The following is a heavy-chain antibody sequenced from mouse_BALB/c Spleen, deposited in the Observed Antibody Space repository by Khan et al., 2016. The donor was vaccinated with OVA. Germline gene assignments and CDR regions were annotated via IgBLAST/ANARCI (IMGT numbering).Heavy chain of an antibody. J-gene: IGHJ4*01. V-gene: IGHV2-3*01. D-gene: IGHD1-1*01. Sequence: QVQLKQSGPGLVAPSQSLSITCTVSGFSLSSNGVSWVRQPPGKGLEWLGVIWGDGSTNYHSTLKSRLIISKDNSKSQVFLKLNSLQTDDTTTYYCAKFTPDYYSMDYWGQGTSVTVSS. CDR2: IWGDGST. CDR1: GFSLSSNG. CDR3: AKFTPDYYSMDY.